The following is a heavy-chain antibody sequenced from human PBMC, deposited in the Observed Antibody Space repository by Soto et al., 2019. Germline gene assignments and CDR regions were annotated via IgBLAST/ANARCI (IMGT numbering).Heavy chain of an antibody. Sequence: SETLSLTCSVSGGSVRSGNHFWNWIRQPPGRRLEWLGYMYYTGVTNYNPSLKSRVSMSVDTSKNQLSLKLTSLTAADTAVYYCARGGEPLGYYGLDVWGQGITVTVSS. CDR1: GGSVRSGNHF. CDR2: MYYTGVT. J-gene: IGHJ6*02. D-gene: IGHD3-10*01. V-gene: IGHV4-61*01. CDR3: ARGGEPLGYYGLDV.